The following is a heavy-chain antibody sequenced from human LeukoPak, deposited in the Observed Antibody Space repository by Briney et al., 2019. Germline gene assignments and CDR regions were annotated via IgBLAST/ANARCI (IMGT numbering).Heavy chain of an antibody. Sequence: GRSLRLSCAASGFTFSSYSMSWVRQAPGKGLEWVSSVTSRSSHIYYADSVRGRFTISRDNAKKSLYLQMNSLRAEDTAVYYCARAGGIESAFDWGQGTLVTVSS. V-gene: IGHV3-21*01. D-gene: IGHD5-12*01. J-gene: IGHJ4*02. CDR3: ARAGGIESAFD. CDR1: GFTFSSYS. CDR2: VTSRSSHI.